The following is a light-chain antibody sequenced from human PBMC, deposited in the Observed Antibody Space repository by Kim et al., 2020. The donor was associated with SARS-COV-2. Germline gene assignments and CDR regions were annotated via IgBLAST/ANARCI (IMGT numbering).Light chain of an antibody. J-gene: IGLJ1*01. CDR2: DNN. CDR3: GTWDSSLSAGNYV. Sequence: KVTISCSGSRSNIGNNYVSWYQQLPGTAPKLLIYDNNKRPSGIPDRFSGSKSGTSATLGITGLQSGDEADYYCGTWDSSLSAGNYVFGTGTKVTVL. V-gene: IGLV1-51*01. CDR1: RSNIGNNY.